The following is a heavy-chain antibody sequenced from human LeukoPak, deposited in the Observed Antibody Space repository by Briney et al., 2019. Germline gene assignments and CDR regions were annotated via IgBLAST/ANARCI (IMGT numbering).Heavy chain of an antibody. CDR1: GFTFSTYS. J-gene: IGHJ4*02. CDR3: AREGSAADDFDY. D-gene: IGHD2-2*01. CDR2: ISTSSGTM. V-gene: IGHV3-48*04. Sequence: GGSLRLSCAASGFTFSTYSMNWVRQAPGKGLEWVSYISTSSGTMYYADSVKGRFTVSRDNAQNSLYLQMNSLTAEDTAVYYCAREGSAADDFDYWGQGTLVTVSS.